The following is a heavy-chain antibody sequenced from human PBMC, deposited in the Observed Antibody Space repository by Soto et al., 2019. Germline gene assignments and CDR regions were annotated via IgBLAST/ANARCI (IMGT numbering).Heavy chain of an antibody. V-gene: IGHV4-30-4*01. J-gene: IGHJ4*02. D-gene: IGHD3-10*01. Sequence: SETLSLTCTVSGGSISNYYWSWIRQPPGKGLEWIGYIYYSGSTYYNPSLKSRVTISVDTSKNHFSLKLSSVTAADTAVYYCANIKLGSNRLDYWGQGTLVTVSS. CDR3: ANIKLGSNRLDY. CDR1: GGSISNYY. CDR2: IYYSGST.